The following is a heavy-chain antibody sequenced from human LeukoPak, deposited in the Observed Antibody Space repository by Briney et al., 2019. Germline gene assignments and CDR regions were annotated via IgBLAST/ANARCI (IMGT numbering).Heavy chain of an antibody. J-gene: IGHJ4*02. D-gene: IGHD5-12*01. CDR1: GYTFTGYY. V-gene: IGHV1-2*02. Sequence: GASVKVSCKASGYTFTGYYMHWVRQAPGQGLEWMGWINPNSGGTNYAQKFQGRVTMTRDTSISTAYMELSRLRSDDTAVYYCALGGYSGYDYVPPFPVRFDYWGQGTLVTVSS. CDR3: ALGGYSGYDYVPPFPVRFDY. CDR2: INPNSGGT.